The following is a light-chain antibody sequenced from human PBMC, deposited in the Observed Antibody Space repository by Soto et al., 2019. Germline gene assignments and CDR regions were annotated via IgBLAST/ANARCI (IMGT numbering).Light chain of an antibody. CDR2: AAS. CDR1: QTILSY. CDR3: QQSYNTPWT. V-gene: IGKV1-39*01. J-gene: IGKJ1*01. Sequence: DIQMTESPFSLLASVGDRVTIPSRASQTILSYLNWYQPKPGKAPKLLISAASNLQSGVPSRFSGVGSGTEFTLTISSLQPEDFATYHCQQSYNTPWTFGQGTKVDIK.